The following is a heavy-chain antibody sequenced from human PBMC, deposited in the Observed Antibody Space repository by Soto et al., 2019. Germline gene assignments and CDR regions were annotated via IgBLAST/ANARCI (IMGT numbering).Heavy chain of an antibody. V-gene: IGHV1-18*01. CDR1: GYTFTSYG. CDR2: ISAYNGNT. J-gene: IGHJ5*02. D-gene: IGHD6-13*01. Sequence: AASVKVFCKASGYTFTSYGISWVRQAPGQGLEWMGWISAYNGNTNYAQKLQGRVTMTTDTSTSTAYMELRSLRSDDTAVYYCARDSSSWYHWFDPWGQGTLVTVSS. CDR3: ARDSSSWYHWFDP.